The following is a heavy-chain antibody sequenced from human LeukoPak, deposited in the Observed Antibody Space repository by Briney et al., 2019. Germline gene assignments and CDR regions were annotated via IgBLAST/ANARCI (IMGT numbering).Heavy chain of an antibody. Sequence: GTSLRLSCAASGFPFSDYGMYWVRQAPGKGLEWLAVISHDGSNKYYADSVKGRITISRDNSMNTLYLQMNSLRADDTALYYCARGASVVPGIDNAFDIWGQGTMVTVSS. CDR1: GFPFSDYG. D-gene: IGHD6-19*01. V-gene: IGHV3-30*03. J-gene: IGHJ3*02. CDR3: ARGASVVPGIDNAFDI. CDR2: ISHDGSNK.